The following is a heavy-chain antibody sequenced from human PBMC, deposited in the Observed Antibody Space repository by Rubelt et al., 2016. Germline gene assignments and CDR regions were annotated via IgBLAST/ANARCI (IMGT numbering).Heavy chain of an antibody. CDR2: ISYSGST. J-gene: IGHJ4*02. V-gene: IGHV4-39*01. CDR3: ARSGSYYYYFDY. CDR1: GCSISSSSYY. D-gene: IGHD1-26*01. Sequence: QLQLQESGPGLVKPSENLSLTCTVSGCSISSSSYYWGWIRQPPGKGLEWIGRISYSGSTIYNPSLKSRVTRSVDTSKNQFSLKLISVTAADTAVYYCARSGSYYYYFDYWGQGTLVTVSS.